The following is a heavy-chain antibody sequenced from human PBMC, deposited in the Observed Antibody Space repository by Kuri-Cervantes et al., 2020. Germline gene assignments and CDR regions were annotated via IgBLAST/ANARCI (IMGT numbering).Heavy chain of an antibody. D-gene: IGHD2/OR15-2a*01. V-gene: IGHV3-30*18. CDR3: AKGGGASMFDY. CDR1: GFTFSSYG. CDR2: ISYDGSNK. Sequence: GGSLRLSCAASGFTFSSYGMHWVRQAPGKGLEWVAVISYDGSNKYYADSVKGRFTISGDNSKNTLYLQMNSLRAEDTAVYYCAKGGGASMFDYWGQGTLVTVSS. J-gene: IGHJ4*02.